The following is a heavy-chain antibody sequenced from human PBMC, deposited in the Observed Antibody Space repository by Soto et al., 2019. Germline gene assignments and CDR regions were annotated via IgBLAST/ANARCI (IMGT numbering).Heavy chain of an antibody. CDR1: GFTFSGYA. V-gene: IGHV3-64D*06. D-gene: IGHD6-19*01. CDR2: ISSNGGST. J-gene: IGHJ6*02. Sequence: PGGSLRLSCSASGFTFSGYAMHWVRQAPGKGLEYVSAISSNGGSTYYADSVKGRFTISRDNSKNTLYLQMSSLRAEDTAVYYCVKGKGSSGWYRSYYYGMDVWGQRTTVTVSS. CDR3: VKGKGSSGWYRSYYYGMDV.